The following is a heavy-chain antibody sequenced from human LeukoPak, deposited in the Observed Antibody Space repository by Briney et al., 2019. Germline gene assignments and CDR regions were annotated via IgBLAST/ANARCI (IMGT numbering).Heavy chain of an antibody. CDR3: ASKRYYDFWSGYYKGNYYYYYYMDV. Sequence: SVKVSCKASGGTFSSYAISWVRQAPGQGLEWMGGIIPIFGTANYAQKFQGRVTITTDESTSTDYMELSSLRSEDTAVYYCASKRYYDFWSGYYKGNYYYYYYMDVWGKGTTVTVSS. CDR1: GGTFSSYA. J-gene: IGHJ6*03. D-gene: IGHD3-3*01. CDR2: IIPIFGTA. V-gene: IGHV1-69*05.